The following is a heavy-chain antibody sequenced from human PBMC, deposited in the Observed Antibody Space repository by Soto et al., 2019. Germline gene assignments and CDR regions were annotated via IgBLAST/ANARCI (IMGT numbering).Heavy chain of an antibody. CDR1: GFTVSSNY. Sequence: EVQLVESGGGLVQPGGSLRLSCAASGFTVSSNYMSWVRQAPGKGLEWVSVIYSGGSTYYADSVKGRFTISRDNSKNTLYLQMNSLRAEDTAVYYCASRGWQQLVNYYMDVWGKGTTVTVSS. D-gene: IGHD6-13*01. CDR3: ASRGWQQLVNYYMDV. V-gene: IGHV3-66*01. J-gene: IGHJ6*03. CDR2: IYSGGST.